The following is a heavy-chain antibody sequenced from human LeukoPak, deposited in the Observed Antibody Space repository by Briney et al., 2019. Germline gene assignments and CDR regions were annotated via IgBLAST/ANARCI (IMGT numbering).Heavy chain of an antibody. CDR2: IYYTGTT. CDR3: ARGYDIDV. CDR1: GGSISRYY. V-gene: IGHV4-59*01. J-gene: IGHJ6*02. Sequence: PSETLSLTCTVSGGSISRYYWSWIRQPPGKALEWIGYIYYTGTTKYNPSLKSRATISLDTSKNQLSLKLTSVTAADTALFFCARGYDIDVWGQGTTVTVSS.